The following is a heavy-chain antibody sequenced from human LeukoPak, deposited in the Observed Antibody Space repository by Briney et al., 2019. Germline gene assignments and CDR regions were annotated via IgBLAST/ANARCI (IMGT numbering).Heavy chain of an antibody. CDR3: ARGNWNYFDY. D-gene: IGHD1-20*01. V-gene: IGHV4-61*02. CDR2: IYSSGST. Sequence: SQTLSLTCTVSGDSISSGDYYWTWIRQPAGKGLEWIGRIYSSGSTNYNPSLKSRLTLSLDTSKNQFSLKLSSVTAADTAVYYCARGNWNYFDYWGQGTLVPVSS. J-gene: IGHJ4*02. CDR1: GDSISSGDYY.